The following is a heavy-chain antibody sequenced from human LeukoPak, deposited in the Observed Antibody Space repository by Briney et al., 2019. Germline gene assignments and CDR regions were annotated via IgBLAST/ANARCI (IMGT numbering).Heavy chain of an antibody. CDR3: EPTSWFDP. D-gene: IGHD2-2*01. CDR1: GFTFSSYA. J-gene: IGHJ5*02. Sequence: PGGSLRLSCAASGFTFSSYAMSWVRQAPGKGVEWVSAINGSGGSTYYAASVKGRFTISRDNSKNTLYLQMNSLRAEDTAVYYCEPTSWFDPWGQGTLVTVSS. CDR2: INGSGGST. V-gene: IGHV3-23*01.